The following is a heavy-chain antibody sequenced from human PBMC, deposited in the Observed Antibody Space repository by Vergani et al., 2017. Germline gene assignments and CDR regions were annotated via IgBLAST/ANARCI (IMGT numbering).Heavy chain of an antibody. Sequence: EVQLLESGGGLVQPGGSLSLSCAASGFTFSSYAMSWVRQAPGKGMEWVSAISGSGGSTYYADSVKGRFTISRDNSKNTLYLQMNSLRAEDTAVYYWAKDGTYFQDWIGVRWEGDPWGQGTLVTVSS. CDR1: GFTFSSYA. J-gene: IGHJ5*02. CDR3: AKDGTYFQDWIGVRWEGDP. CDR2: ISGSGGST. D-gene: IGHD1-26*01. V-gene: IGHV3-23*01.